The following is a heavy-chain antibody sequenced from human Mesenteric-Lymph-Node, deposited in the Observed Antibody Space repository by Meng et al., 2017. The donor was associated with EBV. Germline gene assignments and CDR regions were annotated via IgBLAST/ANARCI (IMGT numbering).Heavy chain of an antibody. J-gene: IGHJ4*02. V-gene: IGHV1-18*01. CDR2: ISVYNGVT. D-gene: IGHD6-6*01. CDR3: ARGGAARPFDY. Sequence: QVQLVQYGGEVKKPGASLKVSCKTSGYTFTSYAISWVRQAPGQGLEWKGWISVYNGVTNYAPNLQGRVTVTTDTSTTTAYMELTGLTSADTAVYYCARGGAARPFDYWGQGTLVTVSS. CDR1: GYTFTSYA.